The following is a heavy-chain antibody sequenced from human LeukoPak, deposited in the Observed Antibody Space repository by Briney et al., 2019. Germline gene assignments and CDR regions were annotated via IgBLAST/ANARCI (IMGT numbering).Heavy chain of an antibody. CDR2: IYYSGST. V-gene: IGHV4-59*01. CDR3: ARDRHYYGMDV. Sequence: SETLSLTCTVSGGSISSYYWSWIRQPPGKGLEWIGYIYYSGSTNYNPSLESRVTISVDTSKNQFSLKLSSVTAADTAVYYCARDRHYYGMDVWGQGTTVTVSS. CDR1: GGSISSYY. J-gene: IGHJ6*02.